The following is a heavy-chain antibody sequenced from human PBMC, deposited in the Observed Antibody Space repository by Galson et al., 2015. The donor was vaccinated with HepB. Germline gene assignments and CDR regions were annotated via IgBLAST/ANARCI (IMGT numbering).Heavy chain of an antibody. J-gene: IGHJ5*02. CDR1: GFTFSSYG. Sequence: SLRLSCAASGFTFSSYGMHWVRQAPGKGLEWVAVISYDGSNKYYADSVKGRFTISRDNSKNTLYLQMNSLRAEDTAVYYCAKAWRARLWTVPWFDPWGQGTLVTVSS. CDR2: ISYDGSNK. D-gene: IGHD5-18*01. V-gene: IGHV3-30*18. CDR3: AKAWRARLWTVPWFDP.